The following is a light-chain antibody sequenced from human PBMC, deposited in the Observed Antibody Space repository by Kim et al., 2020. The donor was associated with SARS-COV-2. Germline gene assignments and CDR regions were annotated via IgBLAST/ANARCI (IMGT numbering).Light chain of an antibody. CDR3: QVWDSSTDV. Sequence: VALGQTARITCGGNNIGSKNVHWYQQKPGQAPVLVIYRDSNRPSGIPERFSGSNSGNTATLTISRAQAGDEADYYCQVWDSSTDVFGGGTQLTVL. J-gene: IGLJ3*02. CDR1: NIGSKN. V-gene: IGLV3-9*01. CDR2: RDS.